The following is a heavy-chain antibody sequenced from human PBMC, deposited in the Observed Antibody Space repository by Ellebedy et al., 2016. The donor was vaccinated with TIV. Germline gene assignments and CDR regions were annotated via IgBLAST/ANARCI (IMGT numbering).Heavy chain of an antibody. CDR1: GYTFTIYY. CDR2: INPHVGTT. D-gene: IGHD3-3*02. Sequence: AASVKVSCKASGYTFTIYYIHWARQAPGQGLAWMGIINPHVGTTTYSQTFQGRVTMTRDTSTSTVYMELSSLTSEDTAVYYCAREAILVSEEAFPVSMNYWGQGTLVTVSS. J-gene: IGHJ4*02. CDR3: AREAILVSEEAFPVSMNY. V-gene: IGHV1-46*01.